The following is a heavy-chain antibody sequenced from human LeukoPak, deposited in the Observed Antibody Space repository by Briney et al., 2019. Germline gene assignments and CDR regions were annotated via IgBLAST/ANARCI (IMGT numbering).Heavy chain of an antibody. CDR1: GFTFSDYA. J-gene: IGHJ3*02. Sequence: PGGSLRLSCAASGFTFSDYAMTWVRQAPGRGLEWVSVIYTGGSTYYADSVKGRFTISRDNSKNTLYLQMNSLRAEDTAVYYCARDLGRYDSNQGPLDAFDIWGQGTMVTVSS. CDR3: ARDLGRYDSNQGPLDAFDI. V-gene: IGHV3-53*01. CDR2: IYTGGST. D-gene: IGHD3-22*01.